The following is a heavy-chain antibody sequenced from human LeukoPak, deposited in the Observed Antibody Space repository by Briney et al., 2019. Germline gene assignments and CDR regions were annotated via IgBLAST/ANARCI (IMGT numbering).Heavy chain of an antibody. V-gene: IGHV1-69*01. J-gene: IGHJ6*02. D-gene: IGHD3-22*01. CDR3: ARALSNYYDSSGYYSDYYGMDV. CDR1: GGTFSSYA. CDR2: IIPIFGTA. Sequence: SVKVSCKASGGTFSSYAISWVRQAPGQGLEWMGGIIPIFGTANYAQKFQGRVTITADESTSTAYMELSSLRSEDTAVYYCARALSNYYDSSGYYSDYYGMDVWSQGTTVTVSS.